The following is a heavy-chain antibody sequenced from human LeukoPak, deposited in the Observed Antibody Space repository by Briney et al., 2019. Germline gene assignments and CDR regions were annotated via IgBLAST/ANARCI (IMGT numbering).Heavy chain of an antibody. CDR2: MDPSGTQT. Sequence: GGSLRLSCAASGFTFSSYAMNWVRQAPGKGLEWVANMDPSGTQTRYVDSVKGRFTISKDDPGTSLYLEMHSLRAEDTAIYYCAIWTSGNYWGQGALVTVSS. V-gene: IGHV3-7*01. D-gene: IGHD1-1*01. CDR1: GFTFSSYA. CDR3: AIWTSGNY. J-gene: IGHJ4*02.